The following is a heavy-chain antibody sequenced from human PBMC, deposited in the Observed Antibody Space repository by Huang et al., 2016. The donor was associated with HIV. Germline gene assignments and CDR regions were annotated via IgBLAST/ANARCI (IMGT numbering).Heavy chain of an antibody. CDR1: GGSFSGYY. Sequence: QVQLEQWGAGLLKASETLSLTCAVYGGSFSGYYWNWLRQAPGKGLEWVGEINHSGNTNYNPSLKSRVNMSVDTSKSQFSLYLTSLSAADTGTYFCARRYNSRRDYWGRRTLVTVYS. J-gene: IGHJ4*02. V-gene: IGHV4-34*02. CDR3: ARRYNSRRDY. CDR2: INHSGNT. D-gene: IGHD3-22*01.